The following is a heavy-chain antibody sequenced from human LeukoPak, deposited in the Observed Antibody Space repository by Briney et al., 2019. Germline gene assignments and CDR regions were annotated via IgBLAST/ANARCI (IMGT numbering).Heavy chain of an antibody. D-gene: IGHD1-1*01. CDR1: GYTLTELS. CDR3: ATDRILDYYYGMDV. CDR2: FDPEDGET. Sequence: GASVKVSCKVSGYTLTELSMHWVRQAPGKGLEWMGGFDPEDGETIYAQKFQGRVTVTEDTSTDTAYMELSSLRSEDTAVYYCATDRILDYYYGMDVWGQGTTVTVSS. J-gene: IGHJ6*02. V-gene: IGHV1-24*01.